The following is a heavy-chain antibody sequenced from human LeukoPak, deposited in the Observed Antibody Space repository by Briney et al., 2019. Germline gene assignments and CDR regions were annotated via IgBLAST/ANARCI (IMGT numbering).Heavy chain of an antibody. V-gene: IGHV3-66*01. CDR1: GFTVSSNY. J-gene: IGHJ4*02. Sequence: GGSLRLSCAASGFTVSSNYMSWVRQAPGKGLEWVAVIYSDGSTSYVDSVKGRFTISRDNSKNTLFLQMKSLRAEDTAVYYCARDAPYYYDTSGYRLSYFDYWGQGTQVTVSS. CDR2: IYSDGST. D-gene: IGHD3-22*01. CDR3: ARDAPYYYDTSGYRLSYFDY.